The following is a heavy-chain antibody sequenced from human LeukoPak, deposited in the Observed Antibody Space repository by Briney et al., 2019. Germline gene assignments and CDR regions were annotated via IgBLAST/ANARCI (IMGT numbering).Heavy chain of an antibody. Sequence: PGGSLRLSCAASGFTFSSYGMHWVRQAPGKGLEWVTFIRNDGSNKYYTDSVKGRFTISRDNSKNTLYLQMNSLGADDTAVYYCAKTGNYCGYDIWGQGTMVTVSS. CDR2: IRNDGSNK. J-gene: IGHJ3*02. D-gene: IGHD3-10*01. CDR3: AKTGNYCGYDI. CDR1: GFTFSSYG. V-gene: IGHV3-30*02.